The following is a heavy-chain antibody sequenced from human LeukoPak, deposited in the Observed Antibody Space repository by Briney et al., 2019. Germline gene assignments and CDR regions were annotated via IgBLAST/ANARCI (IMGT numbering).Heavy chain of an antibody. J-gene: IGHJ4*02. D-gene: IGHD1-26*01. Sequence: GRSLRLSCAASGFTFNSYAMHWVRQAPGKGLEWVAVISYDGSNKYYADSVKGRFTISRDNSKNTLYLQMNSLRAEDTAVYYCARDLTSGSLFDYWGQGTLVTVSS. CDR3: ARDLTSGSLFDY. V-gene: IGHV3-30-3*01. CDR2: ISYDGSNK. CDR1: GFTFNSYA.